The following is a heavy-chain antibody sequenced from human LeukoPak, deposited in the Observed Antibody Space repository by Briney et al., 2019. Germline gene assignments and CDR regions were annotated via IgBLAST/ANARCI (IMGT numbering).Heavy chain of an antibody. CDR2: IYFSGYT. Sequence: SETLSLTCTVSGGSIGSYYWSWIRQPPGKELEWIGYIYFSGYTNYNPSLKSRVTISVDTSKNQLSLNLNSVTAADTAVYYCARMGPAAAGIVDWGQGTLVTVSS. V-gene: IGHV4-59*08. D-gene: IGHD6-13*01. CDR1: GGSIGSYY. CDR3: ARMGPAAAGIVD. J-gene: IGHJ4*02.